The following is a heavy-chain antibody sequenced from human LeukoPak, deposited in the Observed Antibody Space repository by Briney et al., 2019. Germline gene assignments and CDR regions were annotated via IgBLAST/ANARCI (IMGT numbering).Heavy chain of an antibody. Sequence: SETLSLTCTVSGGSISSYYWSWIRQPPGKGLEWIGYIYYSGSTNYNPSLKSRVTISVDTSKNQFSLKLSSVTAADTAVYYCARGYYYDSSGLAEFDYWGQGTLVTVSS. J-gene: IGHJ4*02. CDR2: IYYSGST. D-gene: IGHD3-22*01. CDR3: ARGYYYDSSGLAEFDY. V-gene: IGHV4-59*01. CDR1: GGSISSYY.